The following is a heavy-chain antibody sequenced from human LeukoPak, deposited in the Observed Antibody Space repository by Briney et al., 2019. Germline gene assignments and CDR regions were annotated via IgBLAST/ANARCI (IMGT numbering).Heavy chain of an antibody. J-gene: IGHJ4*02. CDR2: VWYDGSKK. CDR3: ARGVGYYDSSGTIDY. Sequence: GGSLRLSCAASGFTLSSYGMHWVRQAPGKGLEWVAVVWYDGSKKYSADSVKGRITISRDDSKNTLYLQMNSLRAEDTAVYYCARGVGYYDSSGTIDYWGQGTLVTVSS. V-gene: IGHV3-33*01. D-gene: IGHD3-22*01. CDR1: GFTLSSYG.